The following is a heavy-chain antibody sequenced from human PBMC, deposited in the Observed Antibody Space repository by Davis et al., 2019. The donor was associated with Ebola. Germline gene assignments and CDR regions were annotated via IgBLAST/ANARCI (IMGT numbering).Heavy chain of an antibody. Sequence: ASVKVSCKASGYIFTTYAIEWVRQVPGQGLEWMGWMSPDTGNTVYAQNFQGRVTMTRDTSISTVYMELTSLRSEDTAIYYCARGAVRGDYWGQGTLVTVSS. J-gene: IGHJ4*02. CDR3: ARGAVRGDY. V-gene: IGHV1-8*01. CDR2: MSPDTGNT. CDR1: GYIFTTYA.